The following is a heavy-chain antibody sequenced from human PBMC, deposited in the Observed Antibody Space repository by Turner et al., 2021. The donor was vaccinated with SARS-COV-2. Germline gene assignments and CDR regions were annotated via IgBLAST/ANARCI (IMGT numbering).Heavy chain of an antibody. D-gene: IGHD3-22*01. V-gene: IGHV3-21*02. CDR2: ISSSGSYI. CDR1: GFTFSSYS. Sequence: EVQLVESGGGLGKPGGSLRLSCAASGFTFSSYSMNWVRQAPGKGLEWVSSISSSGSYIYYVDSVKGRFTISRDNAKNSLYLQMNSLRAEDTAVYYCARWGPNYYDSSGYYPDAFDIWGQGTMVTVSS. CDR3: ARWGPNYYDSSGYYPDAFDI. J-gene: IGHJ3*02.